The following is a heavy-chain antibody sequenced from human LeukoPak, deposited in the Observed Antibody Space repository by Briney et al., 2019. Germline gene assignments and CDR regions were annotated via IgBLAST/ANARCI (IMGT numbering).Heavy chain of an antibody. D-gene: IGHD1-1*01. Sequence: GGSLRLSCVASGFTFNTYALSWVRQAPGTGLEWFSFIGSAKNTNYADSVKGRFTISRDNSKNTLYLHMSSLRAEDTALYYCARSLKWNLVGFDHWGQGTLVTVSS. V-gene: IGHV3-23*01. CDR3: ARSLKWNLVGFDH. CDR1: GFTFNTYA. CDR2: IGSAKNT. J-gene: IGHJ4*02.